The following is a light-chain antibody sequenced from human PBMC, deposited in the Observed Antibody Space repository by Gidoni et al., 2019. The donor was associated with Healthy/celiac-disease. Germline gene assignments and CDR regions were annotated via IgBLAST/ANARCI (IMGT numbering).Light chain of an antibody. Sequence: DIVMTQSPDSLALSLGERATINCKSSQSVLYSSNNKNYLAWYQQKPGQPPKLLIYWASTRESGVPDRFSGSGSGTDFTLTISSLQAEDVAVYYCQQYYSTPPEFTFGPGTKVDIK. V-gene: IGKV4-1*01. CDR2: WAS. J-gene: IGKJ3*01. CDR3: QQYYSTPPEFT. CDR1: QSVLYSSNNKNY.